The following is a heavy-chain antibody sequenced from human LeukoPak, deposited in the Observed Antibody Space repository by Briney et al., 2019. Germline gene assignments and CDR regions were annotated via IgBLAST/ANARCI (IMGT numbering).Heavy chain of an antibody. V-gene: IGHV1-69*05. J-gene: IGHJ5*02. Sequence: ASVKVSCKASRGTLSSYAISWVRQAPGDGLEWMGGIIPIFGTANYAQKIQGRVTITTEESTSTAYMELSRLRSEDTAVYYCARLAVPDENWFDPWGEGTPVTASS. D-gene: IGHD2-2*01. CDR3: ARLAVPDENWFDP. CDR2: IIPIFGTA. CDR1: RGTLSSYA.